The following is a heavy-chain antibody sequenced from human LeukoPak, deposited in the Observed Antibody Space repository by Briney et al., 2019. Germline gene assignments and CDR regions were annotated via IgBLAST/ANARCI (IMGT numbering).Heavy chain of an antibody. CDR2: IIPIFGTA. CDR1: GGTFSSYA. Sequence: SVKVSCKASGGTFSSYAISWVRQAPGQGLEWMGRIIPIFGTANYEQKFQGRVTITTDESTSTAYMELSSLRSEDTAVYYCARETDSSGYIVVYFDYWGQGTLVTVSS. J-gene: IGHJ4*02. D-gene: IGHD3-22*01. V-gene: IGHV1-69*05. CDR3: ARETDSSGYIVVYFDY.